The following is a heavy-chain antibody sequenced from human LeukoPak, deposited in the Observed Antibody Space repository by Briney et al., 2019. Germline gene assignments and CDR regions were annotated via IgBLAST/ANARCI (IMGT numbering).Heavy chain of an antibody. D-gene: IGHD3-9*01. V-gene: IGHV4-34*01. CDR3: ARRIRYFDWLPPRWFDP. J-gene: IGHJ5*02. Sequence: PSETLSLTCTVSGGPISCCYWSWIGQPPAKGLDWIGGINQSGSTNYNPSLKSRVTISVDTSKNQFSLKLSSVTAADTAVYYCARRIRYFDWLPPRWFDPWGQGTLVTVSS. CDR2: INQSGST. CDR1: GGPISCCY.